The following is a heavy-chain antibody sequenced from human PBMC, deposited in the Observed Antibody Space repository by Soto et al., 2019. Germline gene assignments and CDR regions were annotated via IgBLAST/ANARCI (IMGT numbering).Heavy chain of an antibody. CDR3: ARDRRVAMVFDY. J-gene: IGHJ4*02. CDR1: GFTFGSYW. V-gene: IGHV3-74*01. CDR2: TNSDGSST. Sequence: PGGSLRLSCAASGFTFGSYWMHWVRQAPGKGLVWVSRTNSDGSSTSYADSVKGRFTISRDNAKNTLYLQMNSLRAEDTAVYYCARDRRVAMVFDYWGQGTLVTVSS. D-gene: IGHD5-18*01.